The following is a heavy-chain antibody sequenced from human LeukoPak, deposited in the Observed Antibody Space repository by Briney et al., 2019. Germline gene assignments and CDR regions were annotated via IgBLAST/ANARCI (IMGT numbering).Heavy chain of an antibody. CDR3: AAQDYGDYLNWFDP. CDR2: IYYSGST. D-gene: IGHD4-17*01. CDR1: GGSISSYY. V-gene: IGHV4-59*08. Sequence: PSETLSLTCTVSGGSISSYYWSWIRQPPGKGLEWIGYIYYSGSTNYNPSLKSRVTISVDTSKNQFSLKLSSVTAADTAVYYCAAQDYGDYLNWFDPWGQGTLVTVSS. J-gene: IGHJ5*02.